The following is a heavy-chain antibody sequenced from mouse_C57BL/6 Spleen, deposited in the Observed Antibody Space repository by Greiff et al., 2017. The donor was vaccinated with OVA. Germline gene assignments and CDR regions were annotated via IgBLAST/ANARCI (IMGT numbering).Heavy chain of an antibody. J-gene: IGHJ4*01. CDR3: ARHHYYGSSPYYYAMDY. D-gene: IGHD1-1*01. CDR2: ILPGSGST. V-gene: IGHV1-9*01. CDR1: GYTFTGYW. Sequence: VQLQQSGAELMKPGASVKLSCKATGYTFTGYWIEWVKQRPGHGLEWIGEILPGSGSTNYNEKFKGKATFTADTSSNTAYMQLSSLTTEDSAIYYCARHHYYGSSPYYYAMDYWGQGTSVTVSS.